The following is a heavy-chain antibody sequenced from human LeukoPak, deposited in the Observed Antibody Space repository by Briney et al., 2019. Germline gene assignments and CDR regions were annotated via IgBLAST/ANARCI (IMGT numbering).Heavy chain of an antibody. V-gene: IGHV1-69*13. CDR1: GGTFSSYA. CDR2: IIPIFGTA. J-gene: IGHJ6*02. CDR3: ARDCSGGSCYSRYYYGMDV. Sequence: GASVKVSCKASGGTFSSYAISWERQAPGQGLEWMGGIIPIFGTANYAQKFQGRVTITADESTSTAYMELSSLRSEDTAVYYCARDCSGGSCYSRYYYGMDVWGQGTTVTVSS. D-gene: IGHD2-15*01.